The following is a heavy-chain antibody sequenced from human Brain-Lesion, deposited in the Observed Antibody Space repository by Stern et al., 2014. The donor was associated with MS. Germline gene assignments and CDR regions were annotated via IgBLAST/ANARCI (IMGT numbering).Heavy chain of an antibody. CDR3: ARDITGSSAYFAY. CDR2: ISWNSGTI. D-gene: IGHD1-14*01. J-gene: IGHJ4*02. Sequence: EVQLVESGGDLVQPGRSLRLSCAAFGFTFDDYAMHWVPQAPGKGLECVPGISWNSGTIGYADSVKGRFTTSRDNAYSSLYLQMNSLRPEDTALYYCARDITGSSAYFAYWGQGTLVTVSS. V-gene: IGHV3-9*01. CDR1: GFTFDDYA.